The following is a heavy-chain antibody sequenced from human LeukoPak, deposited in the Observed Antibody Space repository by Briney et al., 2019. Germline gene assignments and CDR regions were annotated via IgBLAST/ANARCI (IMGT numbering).Heavy chain of an antibody. CDR2: IYYSGST. Sequence: SETLSLTCTVSGGSISSYYWSWTRQPPGKGLEWIGYIYYSGSTNYNPSLKSRVTISVDTSKNQFSLKLSSVTAADTAVYYCAREAPHYYGSGSLDYWGQGTLVTVSS. J-gene: IGHJ4*02. CDR1: GGSISSYY. V-gene: IGHV4-59*01. CDR3: AREAPHYYGSGSLDY. D-gene: IGHD3-10*01.